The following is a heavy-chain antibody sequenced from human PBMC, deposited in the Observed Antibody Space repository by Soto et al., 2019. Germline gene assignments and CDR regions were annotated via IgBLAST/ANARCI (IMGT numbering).Heavy chain of an antibody. V-gene: IGHV3-9*01. J-gene: IGHJ4*02. Sequence: EVQLVESGGRLVQPGRSLRLSCVGTGLNFDDFAMHWVRQAPGKGLEWVSGIIWNSRVLAYADSVKGRFTISRDNARNSLYLQMDSLRDDDTALYYCAKGRYDFWSPYYFDSWGQGTLVTVSS. D-gene: IGHD3-3*01. CDR3: AKGRYDFWSPYYFDS. CDR1: GLNFDDFA. CDR2: IIWNSRVL.